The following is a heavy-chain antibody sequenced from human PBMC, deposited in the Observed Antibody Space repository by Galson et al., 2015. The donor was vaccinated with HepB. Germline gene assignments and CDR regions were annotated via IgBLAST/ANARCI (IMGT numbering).Heavy chain of an antibody. J-gene: IGHJ3*01. CDR1: GFKFSDYW. Sequence: SLRLSCAASGFKFSDYWVTWVRQAPGRGLEWVANIKGDGSVTHYVDSVTGRFTISRDNAKDLLFLQMNSLRADDTAVYFCARDHTYYIDTSRSYYDAFDLWGPGTMVTVSS. CDR2: IKGDGSVT. V-gene: IGHV3-7*03. CDR3: ARDHTYYIDTSRSYYDAFDL. D-gene: IGHD3-22*01.